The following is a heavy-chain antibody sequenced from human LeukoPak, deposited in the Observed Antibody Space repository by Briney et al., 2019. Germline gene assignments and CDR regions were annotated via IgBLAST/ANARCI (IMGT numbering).Heavy chain of an antibody. CDR1: GFTFSSYA. J-gene: IGHJ4*02. CDR3: AKAMVRGVIRQGIDY. Sequence: GGSLRLSCAASGFTFSSYAMSWVRQAPGKGLERVSAISGSGGSTYYADSVKGRFTISRDNSKNTLYLQMNSLRAEDTAVYYCAKAMVRGVIRQGIDYWGQGTLVTVSS. CDR2: ISGSGGST. D-gene: IGHD3-10*01. V-gene: IGHV3-23*01.